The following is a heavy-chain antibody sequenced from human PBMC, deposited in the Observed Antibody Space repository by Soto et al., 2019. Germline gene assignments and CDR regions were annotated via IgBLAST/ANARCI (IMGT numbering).Heavy chain of an antibody. J-gene: IGHJ4*02. V-gene: IGHV4-59*01. D-gene: IGHD1-26*01. Sequence: ETLSLTCAVSGGSISSYYWSWIRQPPGKGLEWIGYIYYSGSTNYNPSLKSRVTISVDTSKNQFSLKLSSVTAADTAVYYCAGGIVGATPYYFDYWGQGTLVTVYS. CDR3: AGGIVGATPYYFDY. CDR1: GGSISSYY. CDR2: IYYSGST.